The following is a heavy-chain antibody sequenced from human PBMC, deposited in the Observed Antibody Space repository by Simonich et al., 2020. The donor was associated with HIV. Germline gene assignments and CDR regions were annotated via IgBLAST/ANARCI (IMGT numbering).Heavy chain of an antibody. J-gene: IGHJ3*02. D-gene: IGHD3-10*01. CDR3: AREVGYYPPHLEENNAFDI. V-gene: IGHV4-34*01. Sequence: QVQLQQWGAGLLKPSEPLSLTCAVYGGSFSVYYWSWIRQPPGKGLEWLGEITYSGRTNKNPAHKSRVTISVDTSKSQFSLKLKSVTAADTAVYYCAREVGYYPPHLEENNAFDIWGQGTMVTVSS. CDR2: ITYSGRT. CDR1: GGSFSVYY.